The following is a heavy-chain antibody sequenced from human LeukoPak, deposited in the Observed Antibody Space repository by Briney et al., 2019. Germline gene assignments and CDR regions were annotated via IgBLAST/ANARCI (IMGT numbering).Heavy chain of an antibody. D-gene: IGHD3-22*01. CDR3: ARATYHYDSSGRHNWFDP. CDR2: INHSGST. V-gene: IGHV4-34*01. CDR1: GGSFSGYY. J-gene: IGHJ5*02. Sequence: SETLSLTCAVYGGSFSGYYWSWIRQPPGRGLEWIGEINHSGSTNYNPSLKSRVTISVDTSKNQFSLKLSSVTAADTAVYYCARATYHYDSSGRHNWFDPWGQGTLVTVSS.